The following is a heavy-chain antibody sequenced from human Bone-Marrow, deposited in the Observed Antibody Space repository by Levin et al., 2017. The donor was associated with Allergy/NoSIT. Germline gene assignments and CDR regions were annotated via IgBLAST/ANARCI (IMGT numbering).Heavy chain of an antibody. CDR3: ARDRRVSDLGRGGYTKNGDLFDY. Sequence: GGSLRLSCAASGFTFSSYEMNWVRQAPGKGLEWVSYISSSGSTIYYADSVKGRFTISRDNAKNSLYLQMNSLRAEDTAVYYCARDRRVSDLGRGGYTKNGDLFDYWGQGTLVTVSS. CDR1: GFTFSSYE. D-gene: IGHD5-24*01. CDR2: ISSSGSTI. V-gene: IGHV3-48*03. J-gene: IGHJ4*02.